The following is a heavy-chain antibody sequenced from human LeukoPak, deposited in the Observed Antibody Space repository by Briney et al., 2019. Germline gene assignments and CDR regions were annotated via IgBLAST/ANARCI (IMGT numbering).Heavy chain of an antibody. CDR2: IYTSGST. CDR1: GGSISSYY. D-gene: IGHD1-20*01. J-gene: IGHJ4*02. V-gene: IGHV4-4*07. Sequence: KPSETLSLTCTVSGGSISSYYWSWIRQPAGKGLEWIGCIYTSGSTNYNPSLKSRVTMSVDTSKNQFSLKLSSVTAADTAVYYCARDRIFNWNDAGLFDYWGQGTLVTVSS. CDR3: ARDRIFNWNDAGLFDY.